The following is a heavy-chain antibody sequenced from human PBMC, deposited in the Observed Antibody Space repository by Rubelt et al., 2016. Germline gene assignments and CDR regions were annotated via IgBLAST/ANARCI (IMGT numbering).Heavy chain of an antibody. V-gene: IGHV1-69*01. Sequence: QVQLVQSGAEVKKPGSSVKVSCKASGGTFSSYAISWVRQAPGQGLEWMGGIIPIFGTANYDTRFQGRVTITADESTSTAYMELSSLRSEDTAVYYCAREQQLVGGWFDPWGQGTLVTVSS. J-gene: IGHJ5*02. CDR1: GGTFSSYA. CDR2: IIPIFGTA. CDR3: AREQQLVGGWFDP. D-gene: IGHD6-13*01.